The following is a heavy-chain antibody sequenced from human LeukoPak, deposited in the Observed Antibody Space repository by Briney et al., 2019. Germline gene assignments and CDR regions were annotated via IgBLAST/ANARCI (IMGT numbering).Heavy chain of an antibody. CDR3: ASAWGGYCSSTSCYPFDY. D-gene: IGHD2-2*01. CDR2: IGSRSSYI. J-gene: IGHJ4*02. Sequence: GGALRLSCAASVFTFSSYTMNRVRQAPGKGLEWVSSIGSRSSYIYYADSVKGRFTISRDNAKNSLYLQMNSLRAEDTAVYYCASAWGGYCSSTSCYPFDYWGQGNLVTVSS. CDR1: VFTFSSYT. V-gene: IGHV3-21*01.